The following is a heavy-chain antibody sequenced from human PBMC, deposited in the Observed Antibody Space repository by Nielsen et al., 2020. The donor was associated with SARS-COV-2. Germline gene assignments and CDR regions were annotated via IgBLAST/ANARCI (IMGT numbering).Heavy chain of an antibody. J-gene: IGHJ3*02. CDR3: AKDQFSLNHGAFDI. D-gene: IGHD1-14*01. Sequence: GESLKISCAASGFTFSSYAMHWVRQAPGKGLEWVAVISYDGSNKYYADSVKGRFTISRDNSKNTLYLQMNSLRAEDTAVYYCAKDQFSLNHGAFDIWGQGTMVTVSS. CDR2: ISYDGSNK. V-gene: IGHV3-30-3*01. CDR1: GFTFSSYA.